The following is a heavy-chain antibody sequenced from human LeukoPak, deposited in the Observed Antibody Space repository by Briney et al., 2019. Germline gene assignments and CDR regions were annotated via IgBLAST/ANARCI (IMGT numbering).Heavy chain of an antibody. CDR3: ARAAFAVAAKRDY. D-gene: IGHD6-19*01. J-gene: IGHJ4*02. CDR2: INPNSGGT. CDR1: GYTFTGYY. Sequence: ASVKVSCKASGYTFTGYYIHWVRQAPGQGLEWMGWINPNSGGTNCAQNFQGRLTLTRDTSISTVYMELNSLTSDDTAVFYCARAAFAVAAKRDYWGQGTLVTVSS. V-gene: IGHV1-2*02.